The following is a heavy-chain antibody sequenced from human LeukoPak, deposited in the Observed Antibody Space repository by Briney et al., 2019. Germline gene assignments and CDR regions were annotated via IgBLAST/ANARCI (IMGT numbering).Heavy chain of an antibody. V-gene: IGHV4-59*02. D-gene: IGHD3-22*01. Sequence: SEALSLTCTVSGGSVSSYYWSWIRQPPGEGLEWIGYIYYSGSTNYNPSLKSRVTISVDTSKNQFSLKLSSVTAADTAVYYCARGVSYYYDSSGRADAFDIWGQGTMVTVSS. CDR1: GGSVSSYY. J-gene: IGHJ3*02. CDR2: IYYSGST. CDR3: ARGVSYYYDSSGRADAFDI.